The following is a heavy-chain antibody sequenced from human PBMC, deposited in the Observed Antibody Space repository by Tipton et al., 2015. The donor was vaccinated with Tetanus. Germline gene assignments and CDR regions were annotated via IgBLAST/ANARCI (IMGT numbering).Heavy chain of an antibody. Sequence: AASGFTFSSYSMNWVRQAPGKGLEWVPYISSSSSTIYYADSVKGRFTISRDNAKNSLYLQMNSLRAEDTAVYYCARVLIGMDVWGQGTTVTVSS. D-gene: IGHD3-9*01. CDR2: ISSSSSTI. CDR3: ARVLIGMDV. CDR1: GFTFSSYS. V-gene: IGHV3-48*04. J-gene: IGHJ6*02.